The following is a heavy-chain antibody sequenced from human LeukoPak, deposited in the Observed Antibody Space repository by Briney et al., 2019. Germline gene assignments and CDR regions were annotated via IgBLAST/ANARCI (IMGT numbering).Heavy chain of an antibody. J-gene: IGHJ6*02. V-gene: IGHV1-18*01. D-gene: IGHD3-16*01. Sequence: ASVKVSCKASGYTFTSYGISWVRQAPGQGLEWMGWISAYNGNTNYAQKLQGRVTMTTDTSTSTAYMELRSLRSDDTAVYYCARSGLTLRLGTHSKPGGMDVWDQGTTVTVSS. CDR1: GYTFTSYG. CDR3: ARSGLTLRLGTHSKPGGMDV. CDR2: ISAYNGNT.